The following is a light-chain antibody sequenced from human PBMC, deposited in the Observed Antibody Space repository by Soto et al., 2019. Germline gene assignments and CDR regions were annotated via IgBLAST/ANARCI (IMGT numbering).Light chain of an antibody. V-gene: IGLV2-8*01. CDR3: RSYAGINNVI. CDR1: SSDVGGYDY. J-gene: IGLJ1*01. Sequence: QSALTQPPSASGSPGHSVTISCTGTSSDVGGYDYVSWYQQQSGKAPKLIIYEVSRRPSGVPDRFSGSKSGDTASLTVSGLQAEYEADYYCRSYAGINNVIFGAGTKLTVL. CDR2: EVS.